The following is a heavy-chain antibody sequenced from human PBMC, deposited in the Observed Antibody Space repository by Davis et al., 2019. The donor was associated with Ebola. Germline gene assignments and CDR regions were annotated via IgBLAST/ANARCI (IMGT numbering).Heavy chain of an antibody. V-gene: IGHV1-46*01. D-gene: IGHD3-16*01. CDR2: IKPSSGII. Sequence: AASVKVSCKASGYTFTSYYIHWVRQAPGQGLEWMGAIKPSSGIIDYAQKFQGRVTVTMDTSTSTVYVELNSLRTEDTALYFCAREQPETFNFDYWGQGTLVTVSS. CDR1: GYTFTSYY. J-gene: IGHJ4*02. CDR3: AREQPETFNFDY.